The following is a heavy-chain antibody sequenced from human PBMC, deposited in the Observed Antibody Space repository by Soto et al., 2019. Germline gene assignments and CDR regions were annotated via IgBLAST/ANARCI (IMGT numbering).Heavy chain of an antibody. CDR1: GFTFSSYG. Sequence: EVQLLESGGGLVQPGGSLRLSCAASGFTFSSYGMTWVRQAPGKGLEWVSGISGSGGSIYYADSVKGRFIISRDNFKNTRDLKMNSLSAEDTGVYFGAKAGGDCSGGSCYSGQGDYWGQGTLVTVSS. CDR2: ISGSGGSI. CDR3: AKAGGDCSGGSCYSGQGDY. J-gene: IGHJ4*02. V-gene: IGHV3-23*01. D-gene: IGHD2-15*01.